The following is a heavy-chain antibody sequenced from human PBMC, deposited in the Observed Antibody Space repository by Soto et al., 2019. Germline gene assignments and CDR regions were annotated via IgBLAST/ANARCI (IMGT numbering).Heavy chain of an antibody. J-gene: IGHJ4*02. V-gene: IGHV1-69*13. CDR3: ASGEDYYDSTGYYYEGNFDY. CDR2: IIPIFGTA. CDR1: GGTFSSYA. D-gene: IGHD3-22*01. Sequence: SVKVSCKASGGTFSSYAISWVRQAPGQGLEWMGGIIPIFGTANYAQKFQGRVTITADESTSTAYMELSSLRSEDTAVYYCASGEDYYDSTGYYYEGNFDYWGQGTLVTVSS.